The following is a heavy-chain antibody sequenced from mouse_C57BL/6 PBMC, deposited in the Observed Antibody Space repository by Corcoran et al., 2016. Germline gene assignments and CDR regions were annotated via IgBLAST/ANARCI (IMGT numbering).Heavy chain of an antibody. V-gene: IGHV1-76*01. CDR2: IYPGSGNT. CDR3: ARSPTVVATGRYYFYY. D-gene: IGHD1-1*01. J-gene: IGHJ2*01. Sequence: QVQLKQSGAELVRPGASVKLSCKASGYTFTDYYINWVKQRPGQGLEWIARIYPGSGNTYYNEKFKGKATLTAEKSSRTAYMQLSSLTSEDFAVYFCARSPTVVATGRYYFYYWGQGTTLTVSS. CDR1: GYTFTDYY.